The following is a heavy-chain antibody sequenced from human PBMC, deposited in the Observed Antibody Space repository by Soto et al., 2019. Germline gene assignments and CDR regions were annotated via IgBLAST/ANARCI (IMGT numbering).Heavy chain of an antibody. J-gene: IGHJ5*02. CDR2: IYWDDDK. Sequence: QITLKESGPTLVKPTQTLTLTCTFSGFSLSTSGVGVGWIRQPPGKALEWLALIYWDDDKRYSPSLKSRLTITKDTSKNQVVLTMTNMDPVDTATYYCAHRPSPVIVVVPAALLNWFDPWGQGTLVTVSS. V-gene: IGHV2-5*02. D-gene: IGHD2-2*01. CDR1: GFSLSTSGVG. CDR3: AHRPSPVIVVVPAALLNWFDP.